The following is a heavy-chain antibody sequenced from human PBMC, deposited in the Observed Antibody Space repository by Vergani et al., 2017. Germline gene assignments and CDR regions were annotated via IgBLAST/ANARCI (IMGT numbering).Heavy chain of an antibody. Sequence: QVQLQQWGAGLLKPSETLSLTCAVYGGSISSYYWSWIRQPPGKGLEWIGYIYYSGSTYYNPSLKSRVTISVDTSKNQFSRKLSSVTAADTAVYHCARHRMRTYSSGRGFDYWGQGTLVTVSS. CDR2: IYYSGST. V-gene: IGHV4-59*08. D-gene: IGHD6-19*01. J-gene: IGHJ4*02. CDR1: GGSISSYY. CDR3: ARHRMRTYSSGRGFDY.